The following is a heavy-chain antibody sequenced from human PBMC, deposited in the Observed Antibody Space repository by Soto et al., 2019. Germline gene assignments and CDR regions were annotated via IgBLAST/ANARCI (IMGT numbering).Heavy chain of an antibody. J-gene: IGHJ6*02. Sequence: SETLSLACTVSGASISIYYWSWIRQPPGKGLEWIGYIYYSGSTNYNPSLKSRVTISVDKSKNQFSLKLSSVTAADTAVYYCARVSGSYYYGMDVWGQGTTVTVSS. CDR1: GASISIYY. V-gene: IGHV4-59*12. CDR3: ARVSGSYYYGMDV. CDR2: IYYSGST. D-gene: IGHD1-26*01.